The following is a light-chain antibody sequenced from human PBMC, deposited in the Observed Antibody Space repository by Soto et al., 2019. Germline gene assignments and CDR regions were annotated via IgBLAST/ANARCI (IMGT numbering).Light chain of an antibody. J-gene: IGLJ1*01. Sequence: QSALTQPPSASGSPGQSVTISCTATTGDFGGYNYVSWYHQHPGKAPKLMIYEVSKRPSGVHDRFSGSKSGNTASLTVSGLQAGDEADYDCSSYAGSNNYVFGTGTKLTV. CDR2: EVS. CDR1: TGDFGGYNY. CDR3: SSYAGSNNYV. V-gene: IGLV2-8*01.